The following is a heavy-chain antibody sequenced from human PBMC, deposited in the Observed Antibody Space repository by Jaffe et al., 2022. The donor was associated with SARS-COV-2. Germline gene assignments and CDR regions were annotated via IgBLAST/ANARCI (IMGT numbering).Heavy chain of an antibody. D-gene: IGHD1-26*01. CDR1: GFTFSSYE. V-gene: IGHV3-48*03. CDR2: ISSSGSTI. J-gene: IGHJ4*02. Sequence: EVQLVESGGGLVQPGGSLRLSCAASGFTFSSYEMNWVRQAPGKGLEWVSYISSSGSTIYYADSVKGRFTISRDNAKNSLYLQMNSLRAEDTAVYYCARDWGYSGRQGFDYWGQGTLVTVSS. CDR3: ARDWGYSGRQGFDY.